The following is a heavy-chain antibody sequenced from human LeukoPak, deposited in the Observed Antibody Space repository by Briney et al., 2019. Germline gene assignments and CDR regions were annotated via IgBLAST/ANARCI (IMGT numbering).Heavy chain of an antibody. CDR2: LWFDGSHQ. V-gene: IGHV3-30*02. CDR1: GFTFRTYS. Sequence: GGSLRLSCAASGFTFRTYSMHWVRQTPGKGLEWVAFLWFDGSHQYYADSVRGRFIISRDNSNNTLYLQMNSLRAEDTAVYYCAKLGGSRYLEFLSLGDWYFDLWGRGTLVTVSS. D-gene: IGHD3-3*01. J-gene: IGHJ2*01. CDR3: AKLGGSRYLEFLSLGDWYFDL.